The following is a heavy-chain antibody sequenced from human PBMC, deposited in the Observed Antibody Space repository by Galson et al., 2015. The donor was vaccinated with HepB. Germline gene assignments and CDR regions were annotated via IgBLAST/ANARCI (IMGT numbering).Heavy chain of an antibody. CDR1: GFTFSDYY. CDR3: ARQYYDFWSGYYNPAYGMDV. J-gene: IGHJ6*02. D-gene: IGHD3-3*01. CDR2: ISSSSSYT. Sequence: SLRLSCAASGFTFSDYYMSWIRQAPGKGLEWVSYISSSSSYTNYADSVKGRFTISRDNAKNSLYLQMNSLRAEDTAVYYCARQYYDFWSGYYNPAYGMDVWGQGTTVTVSS. V-gene: IGHV3-11*06.